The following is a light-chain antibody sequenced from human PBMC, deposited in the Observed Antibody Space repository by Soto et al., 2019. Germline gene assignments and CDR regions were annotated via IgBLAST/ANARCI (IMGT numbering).Light chain of an antibody. J-gene: IGLJ2*01. CDR1: SSDVGDYKF. CDR2: DVK. V-gene: IGLV2-8*01. CDR3: SSYAGNNNVV. Sequence: QSVLTQPPSASGSPGQSVTISCTGTSSDVGDYKFVSWYQQHPGKAPKLPMYDVKRRPSGVPDRFSGSKSGNTASLTVSGLQAEDEAEYYCSSYAGNNNVVFGGGTKLTVL.